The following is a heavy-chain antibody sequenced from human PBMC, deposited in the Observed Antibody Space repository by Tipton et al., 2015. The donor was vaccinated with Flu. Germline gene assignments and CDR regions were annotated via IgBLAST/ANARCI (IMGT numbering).Heavy chain of an antibody. D-gene: IGHD3-22*01. CDR2: ISYDGSNK. V-gene: IGHV3-30*18. J-gene: IGHJ3*02. Sequence: QLVQSGGGVVQPGRSLRLSCVASGFTFSYYAMHWVRQTPGKGLEWVAVISYDGSNKYYADSMKGRFTISRDNSKNTLYLQMNSLRAEDTAVYCCAKDLSRGYRLDDAFDIWGQGTMVTVSA. CDR3: AKDLSRGYRLDDAFDI. CDR1: GFTFSYYA.